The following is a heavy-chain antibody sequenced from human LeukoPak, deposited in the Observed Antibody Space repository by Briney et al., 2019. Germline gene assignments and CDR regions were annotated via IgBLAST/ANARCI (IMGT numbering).Heavy chain of an antibody. D-gene: IGHD2-21*02. CDR2: ISGSGGTT. J-gene: IGHJ4*01. Sequence: PGGSLRLSCAASEFTFSSYSLTWVRQAPGKGLEWVSLISGSGGTTYYADSVRGRFTISRDNSKNTLYLQMNTLRAGDTAVYYCANKATICTASCYSPSNHWGQGNPVTGSS. V-gene: IGHV3-23*01. CDR3: ANKATICTASCYSPSNH. CDR1: EFTFSSYS.